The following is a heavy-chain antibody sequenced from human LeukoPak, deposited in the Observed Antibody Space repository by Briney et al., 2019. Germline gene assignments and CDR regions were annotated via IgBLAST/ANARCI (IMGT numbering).Heavy chain of an antibody. Sequence: GGSLRLSCAASGFTFTGHNMNWVRQAPGKGLVWVSRINSDGSSTSYADSVKGRFTISRDNAKNTLYLQMNSLRAEDTAVYYCASVDDFWSGYYFDYWGQGTTVTVSS. D-gene: IGHD3-3*01. CDR3: ASVDDFWSGYYFDY. V-gene: IGHV3-74*01. J-gene: IGHJ4*02. CDR2: INSDGSST. CDR1: GFTFTGHN.